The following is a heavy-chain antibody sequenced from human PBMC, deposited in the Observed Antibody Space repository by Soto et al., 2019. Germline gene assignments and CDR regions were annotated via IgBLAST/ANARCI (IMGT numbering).Heavy chain of an antibody. CDR1: GFTFRTYT. CDR2: IRGFSPYT. D-gene: IGHD2-15*01. CDR3: ARDRGYDAHDYYYNAMDV. J-gene: IGHJ6*02. V-gene: IGHV3-21*01. Sequence: PGGSLRLSCVASGFTFRTYTMNWVRQAPGKGLEWVSGIRGFSPYTFYAESVKGRFTISRDNAKNSLYLQMNSLGVEDMAVYYCARDRGYDAHDYYYNAMDVWGQGTTVTVSS.